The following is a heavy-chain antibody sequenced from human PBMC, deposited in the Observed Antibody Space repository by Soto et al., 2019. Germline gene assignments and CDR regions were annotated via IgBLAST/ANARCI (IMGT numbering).Heavy chain of an antibody. CDR2: VYNDGSA. D-gene: IGHD3-22*01. CDR1: GVSISSGNW. CDR3: ARLVYDSRLNYLYFDH. Sequence: PSETLSLTCDVSGVSISSGNWWSWVRQHPGKGLEWIAEVYNDGSANYHPSLESRATISVDRSKNQFSLRLSSVTAADTGKYYCARLVYDSRLNYLYFDHWGQGTLVTVSS. V-gene: IGHV4-4*02. J-gene: IGHJ4*02.